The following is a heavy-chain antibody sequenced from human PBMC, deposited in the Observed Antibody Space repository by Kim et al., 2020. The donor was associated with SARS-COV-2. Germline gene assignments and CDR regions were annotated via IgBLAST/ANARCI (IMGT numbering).Heavy chain of an antibody. CDR2: ISGDGTGT. J-gene: IGHJ4*02. D-gene: IGHD2-2*02. V-gene: IGHV3-74*01. CDR1: GFTISSYW. Sequence: GGSLRLSCAASGFTISSYWMHWVRQAPGKGLVWVSRISGDGTGTSYADSVKGRFTISGDNAKNTLYLQINSLRAEDTAVYYCARALGYKDGSDYWGQGTLVTVSS. CDR3: ARALGYKDGSDY.